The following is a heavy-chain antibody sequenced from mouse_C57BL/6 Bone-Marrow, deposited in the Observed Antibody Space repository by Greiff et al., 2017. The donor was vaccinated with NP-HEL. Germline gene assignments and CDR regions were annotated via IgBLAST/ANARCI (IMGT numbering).Heavy chain of an antibody. D-gene: IGHD1-1*01. CDR1: GYAFSSSW. J-gene: IGHJ1*03. CDR3: ARSITTVVATDWYFDV. Sequence: VQLVESGPELVKPGASVKISCKASGYAFSSSWMNWVKQRPGKGLEWIGRIYPGDGDTNYNGKFKGKATLTADKSSSTAYMQLRSLTSEDSAVYFCARSITTVVATDWYFDVWGTGTTVTVSS. V-gene: IGHV1-82*01. CDR2: IYPGDGDT.